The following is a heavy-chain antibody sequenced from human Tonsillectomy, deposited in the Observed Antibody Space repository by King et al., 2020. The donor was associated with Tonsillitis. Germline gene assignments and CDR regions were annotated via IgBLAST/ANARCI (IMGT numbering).Heavy chain of an antibody. CDR2: ISSSGSTI. D-gene: IGHD3-22*01. J-gene: IGHJ4*02. CDR3: ARSASTYYYDSSGYFDY. V-gene: IGHV3-48*03. CDR1: GFTFSSYE. Sequence: VQLVESGGGLVQPGGSLRLSCAASGFTFSSYEMNWVRQAPGKGPEWVSYISSSGSTIYYADSVKGRFTISRDNAKNSLYLQMNSLRAEDTAVYYCARSASTYYYDSSGYFDYWGQGTLVTVSS.